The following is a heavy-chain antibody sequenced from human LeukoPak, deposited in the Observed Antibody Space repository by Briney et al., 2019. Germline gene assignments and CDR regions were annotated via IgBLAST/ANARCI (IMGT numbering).Heavy chain of an antibody. D-gene: IGHD3-3*01. Sequence: GGSLRLSCAASGFTFSSYWMSWVRQAPGQGLEWVANIKQGGSEKYYVDSVKGRFTISRDNAKNSLYLQMNSLRAEDTAVYYCARDSGRTVFGVIISYGMDVWGQGTTVTVSS. J-gene: IGHJ6*02. CDR3: ARDSGRTVFGVIISYGMDV. CDR1: GFTFSSYW. CDR2: IKQGGSEK. V-gene: IGHV3-7*01.